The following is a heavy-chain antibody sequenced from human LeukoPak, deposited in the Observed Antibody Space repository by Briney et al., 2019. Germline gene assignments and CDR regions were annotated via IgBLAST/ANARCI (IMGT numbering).Heavy chain of an antibody. CDR2: IHFDGSPK. V-gene: IGHV3-30*02. CDR1: GFAFSSYG. D-gene: IGHD2-2*03. CDR3: AKDQCTRASCDGYPGH. Sequence: GGSLRLSCAASGFAFSSYGMHWVRQAPGKGLEWVAFIHFDGSPKYSGDSVKGRFTVSRDNSKNTLYLQMNSLRPEDTAVYYCAKDQCTRASCDGYPGHWGQGTLVTVSS. J-gene: IGHJ4*02.